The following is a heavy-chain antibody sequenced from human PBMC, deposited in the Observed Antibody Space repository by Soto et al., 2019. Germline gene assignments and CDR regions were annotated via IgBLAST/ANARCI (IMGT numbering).Heavy chain of an antibody. D-gene: IGHD1-7*01. V-gene: IGHV3-23*01. CDR1: GFTFSSYA. J-gene: IGHJ4*02. Sequence: GGSLRLSCAASGFTFSSYAMSWVRQAPGKGLEWVSAISGSGGSTYYADSVKGRFTISRDNSKNTLYLQMNSLRAEDTAVYYCAKDPIGSGTTATGFDYWGQGTLVTVSS. CDR2: ISGSGGST. CDR3: AKDPIGSGTTATGFDY.